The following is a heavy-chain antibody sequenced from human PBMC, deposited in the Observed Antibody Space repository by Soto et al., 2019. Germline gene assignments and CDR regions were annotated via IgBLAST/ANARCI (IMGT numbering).Heavy chain of an antibody. Sequence: PSETLSLTCTVSGGSISSYYWSWIRQPPGKGLEWIGYIYYSGSTNYNPSLKSRVTISVDTSKNQFSLKLSSVTAADTAVYYCARDLGRDCTNGVCSDYWGQGTLVTVSS. J-gene: IGHJ4*02. CDR2: IYYSGST. CDR3: ARDLGRDCTNGVCSDY. CDR1: GGSISSYY. D-gene: IGHD2-8*01. V-gene: IGHV4-59*01.